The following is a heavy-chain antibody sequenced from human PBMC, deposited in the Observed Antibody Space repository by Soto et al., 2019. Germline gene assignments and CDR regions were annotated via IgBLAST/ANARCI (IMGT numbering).Heavy chain of an antibody. D-gene: IGHD5-18*01. CDR1: GGSISSGGYY. V-gene: IGHV4-30-4*08. CDR3: ATESGSTYGYFDH. J-gene: IGHJ4*02. Sequence: SETLSLTCTVSGGSISSGGYYWSWIRQSPGKGLEWIGYISNSGSTGYNPSLKTRLSMSVDRSKNQFTLRLTSVTAADTAVYFCATESGSTYGYFDHWGQGTQVTVSS. CDR2: ISNSGST.